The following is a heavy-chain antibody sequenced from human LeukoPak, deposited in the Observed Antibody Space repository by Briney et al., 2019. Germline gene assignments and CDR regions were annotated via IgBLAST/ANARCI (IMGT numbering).Heavy chain of an antibody. CDR2: INPSGGST. J-gene: IGHJ3*02. CDR3: ATTSYDFWSGYRKPDAFDI. V-gene: IGHV1-46*01. CDR1: GYTFTSYY. Sequence: ASVKVSCKASGYTFTSYYMHWVRQAPGQGLEWMGIINPSGGSTSYAQKFQGRVTMTRDMSTSTVYMELSSLRSEDTAVYYCATTSYDFWSGYRKPDAFDIWGQGTMVTVSS. D-gene: IGHD3-3*01.